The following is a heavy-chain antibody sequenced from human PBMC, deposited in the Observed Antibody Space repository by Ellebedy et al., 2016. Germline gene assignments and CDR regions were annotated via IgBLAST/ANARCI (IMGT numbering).Heavy chain of an antibody. D-gene: IGHD3-10*01. CDR3: ARRDGGTLYGSGSYEDYYYGMDV. CDR2: IIPIFGTA. V-gene: IGHV1-69*13. Sequence: SVKVSCXASGGTFSSYAISWVRQAPGPGLEWMGGIIPIFGTANYAQKFQGRVTITADESTSTAYMELSSLRSEDTAVYYCARRDGGTLYGSGSYEDYYYGMDVWGQGTTVTVSS. J-gene: IGHJ6*02. CDR1: GGTFSSYA.